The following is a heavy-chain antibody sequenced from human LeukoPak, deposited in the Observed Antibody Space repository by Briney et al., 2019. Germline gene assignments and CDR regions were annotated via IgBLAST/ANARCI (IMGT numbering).Heavy chain of an antibody. V-gene: IGHV1-2*06. CDR2: MNPNSGGT. J-gene: IGHJ4*02. CDR3: ARGDSGYDHGWNY. D-gene: IGHD5-12*01. CDR1: GYTFTGYY. Sequence: ASVKVSCKASGYTFTGYYMHWVRQAPGQGLEWMGRMNPNSGGTNYAQKFQGRVTMTRDTSISTAYMELSRLRSDDTAVYYCARGDSGYDHGWNYWGQGTLVTVSS.